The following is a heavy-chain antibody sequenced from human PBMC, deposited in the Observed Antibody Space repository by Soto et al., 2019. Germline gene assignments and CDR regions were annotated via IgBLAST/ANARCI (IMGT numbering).Heavy chain of an antibody. D-gene: IGHD1-7*01. CDR3: ARANSDSDY. J-gene: IGHJ4*02. Sequence: SETLSLTCTVSGGSISSGDYYWRWIRQPPGKGLEWIGYIYYSGSTYYNPSLKSRVTISVDTSKNQFSLKLSSVTAADTAVYYCARANSDSDYWGQGTLVTVSP. CDR1: GGSISSGDYY. CDR2: IYYSGST. V-gene: IGHV4-30-4*01.